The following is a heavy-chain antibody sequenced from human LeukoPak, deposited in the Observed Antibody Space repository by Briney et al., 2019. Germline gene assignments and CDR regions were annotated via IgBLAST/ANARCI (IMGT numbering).Heavy chain of an antibody. V-gene: IGHV3-23*01. D-gene: IGHD3-9*01. CDR1: GFTFSSYA. CDR3: AKAPVLRYFADATPSGLFDY. J-gene: IGHJ4*02. Sequence: GGSLRLSCAASGFTFSSYAMSWVRQAPGKGLEWVSAISGSGGSTYYADSVKGRFTISRDNSKNTLYLQMNSLRAEDTAVYYCAKAPVLRYFADATPSGLFDYWGQGTLVTVSS. CDR2: ISGSGGST.